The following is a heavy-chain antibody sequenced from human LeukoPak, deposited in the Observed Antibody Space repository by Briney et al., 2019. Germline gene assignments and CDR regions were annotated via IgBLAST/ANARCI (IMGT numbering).Heavy chain of an antibody. CDR2: ISAYNGNT. J-gene: IGHJ4*02. V-gene: IGHV1-18*01. CDR1: GGTFSSYA. D-gene: IGHD1-26*01. CDR3: ARDSGSCVDY. Sequence: ASVKVSCKASGGTFSSYAISWVRQAPGQGLEWMGWISAYNGNTNYAQKLQGRVTMTTDTSTSTAYMELRSLRSDDTAVYYCARDSGSCVDYWGQGTLVTVSS.